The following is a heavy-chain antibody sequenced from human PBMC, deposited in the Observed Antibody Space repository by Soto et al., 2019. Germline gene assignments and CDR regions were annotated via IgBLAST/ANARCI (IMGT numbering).Heavy chain of an antibody. V-gene: IGHV1-18*01. D-gene: IGHD1-26*01. J-gene: IGHJ6*02. CDR3: ERLLLPENIGGATSPTIFYAMDV. CDR2: ISTYNGNT. Sequence: ASVKASCKASGYTFTNYGINWVRQAPGQRLEWMGWISTYNGNTNYAEKLQGRITMTTDTSTSTAYMELRSLRSDDTALYYCERLLLPENIGGATSPTIFYAMDVWGQGTTVPVS. CDR1: GYTFTNYG.